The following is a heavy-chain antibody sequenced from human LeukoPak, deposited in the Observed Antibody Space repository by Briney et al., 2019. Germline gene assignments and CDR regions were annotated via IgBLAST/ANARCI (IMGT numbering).Heavy chain of an antibody. D-gene: IGHD6-19*01. CDR2: ISGSGGST. V-gene: IGHV3-23*01. Sequence: GGSLRLSCAASGFTFSSYAMSWVRQAPGKGLEWVSAISGSGGSTYYADSVKGRFTISRDNSKNTLYLQMNSLRAEDTAVYYCAGAGYSSGWYSDYWGQGTLVTVSS. J-gene: IGHJ4*02. CDR1: GFTFSSYA. CDR3: AGAGYSSGWYSDY.